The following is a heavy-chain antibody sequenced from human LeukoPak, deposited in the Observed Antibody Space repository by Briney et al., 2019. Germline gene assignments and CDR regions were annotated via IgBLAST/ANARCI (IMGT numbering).Heavy chain of an antibody. J-gene: IGHJ4*02. CDR3: TRGDY. Sequence: PGGSLRLSCAASGFTFGSFWMNWVRQAPGKGLEWVANIKQDGSEKYYVDAVKGRFTISRDNAKNSLFLQMNSLRAGDTAVYYCTRGDYWGQGTLVTVSS. V-gene: IGHV3-7*01. CDR2: IKQDGSEK. CDR1: GFTFGSFW.